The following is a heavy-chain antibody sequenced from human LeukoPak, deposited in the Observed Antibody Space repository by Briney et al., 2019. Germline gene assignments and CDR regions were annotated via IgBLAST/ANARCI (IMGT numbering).Heavy chain of an antibody. V-gene: IGHV3-30*09. Sequence: PGGSLRLSCAASGLTFSSYWMTWVRQAPGKGLEWVAVISYDGVNKYYADSVKGRFAISRDNSKNIVYLQMSSLRTDDTAVYYCARGPSAGELPGWFDPWGQGTLVTVSS. D-gene: IGHD1-7*01. CDR3: ARGPSAGELPGWFDP. CDR2: ISYDGVNK. J-gene: IGHJ5*02. CDR1: GLTFSSYW.